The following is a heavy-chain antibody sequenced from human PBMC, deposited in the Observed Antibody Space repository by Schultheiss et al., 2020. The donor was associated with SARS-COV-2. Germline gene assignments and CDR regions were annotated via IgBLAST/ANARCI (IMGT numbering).Heavy chain of an antibody. D-gene: IGHD2-15*01. CDR3: ARDGSCSGGSCDFDY. V-gene: IGHV3-21*05. J-gene: IGHJ4*02. CDR2: ISSSSSYI. Sequence: GGSLRLSCAASGFTFSSYEMNWVRQAPGKGLEWVSYISSSSSYIYYADSVKGRFTISRDNSKNTLYLQMNSLRAEDTAVYYCARDGSCSGGSCDFDYWGQGTLVTVSS. CDR1: GFTFSSYE.